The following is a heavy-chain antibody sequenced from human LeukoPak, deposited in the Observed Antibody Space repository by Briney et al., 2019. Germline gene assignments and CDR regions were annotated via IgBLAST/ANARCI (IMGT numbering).Heavy chain of an antibody. V-gene: IGHV1-46*01. D-gene: IGHD7-27*01. CDR1: GYIFTSYY. J-gene: IGHJ4*02. CDR2: INPSSGST. Sequence: ASVKVSCKASGYIFTSYYMHWVRQAAGQGLEWMGIINPSSGSTSYAQKFQDRVKMTRDTSRSTVYMELSSLRSEDTAVYYCARRAGDHYYFDCWGQGTLVTVSS. CDR3: ARRAGDHYYFDC.